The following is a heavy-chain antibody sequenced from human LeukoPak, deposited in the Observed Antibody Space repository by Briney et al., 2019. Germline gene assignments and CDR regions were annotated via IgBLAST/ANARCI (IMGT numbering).Heavy chain of an antibody. D-gene: IGHD5-12*01. V-gene: IGHV1-58*02. J-gene: IGHJ3*02. Sequence: ASVKVSCKASGFTFTSSAMQWVRQARGQRLEWIGWIVVGSGNTNYAQKFQERVTITRDMSTSTAYMELSSLRSEDTAVYYCAADWGSSGPLAFDIWGQGTMVTVSS. CDR1: GFTFTSSA. CDR2: IVVGSGNT. CDR3: AADWGSSGPLAFDI.